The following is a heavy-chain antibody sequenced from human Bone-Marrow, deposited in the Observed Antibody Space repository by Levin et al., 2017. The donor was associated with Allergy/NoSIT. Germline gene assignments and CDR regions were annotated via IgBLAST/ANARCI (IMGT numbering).Heavy chain of an antibody. Sequence: GGSLRLSCTASGFIFSDYFMSWIRQAPGKGLEWISYIGTTSSTIFEADSVRGRFTISRDNTKNSLYLQLNNLRAEDTAVYYCARGGEILAPVGSDYGLDVWGQGTTVTVS. V-gene: IGHV3-11*01. D-gene: IGHD3-10*01. CDR3: ARGGEILAPVGSDYGLDV. J-gene: IGHJ6*02. CDR2: IGTTSSTI. CDR1: GFIFSDYF.